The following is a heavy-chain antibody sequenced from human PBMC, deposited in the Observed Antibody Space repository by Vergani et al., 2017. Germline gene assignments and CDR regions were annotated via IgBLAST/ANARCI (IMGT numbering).Heavy chain of an antibody. CDR2: ISYDGSNK. V-gene: IGHV3-30*01. CDR1: GFTFSSYA. Sequence: QVQLVESGGGVVQPGRSLRLSCAASGFTFSSYAMHWVRQAPGKGLEWVGVISYDGSNKYYADSVKGRFTISRDNSKNTLYLQMNSLRAEDTAVYYCARARFESVMATMAWGQGTLVTVSS. J-gene: IGHJ5*02. CDR3: ARARFESVMATMA. D-gene: IGHD3-10*01.